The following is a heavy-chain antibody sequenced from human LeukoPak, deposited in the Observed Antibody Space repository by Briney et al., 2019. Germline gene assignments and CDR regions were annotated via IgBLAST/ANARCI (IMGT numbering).Heavy chain of an antibody. V-gene: IGHV3-30-3*01. J-gene: IGHJ5*02. Sequence: PGGSLRLSCAASGFTFSTYAMHWVRQAPGKGLEWVAVMSYDGSNKYYADSVKGRFTISRDNSKDTLYLQMNSLRAEDTAVYYCARGGSRQWLVRGWFDPWGQGTLVTVSS. CDR1: GFTFSTYA. CDR2: MSYDGSNK. CDR3: ARGGSRQWLVRGWFDP. D-gene: IGHD6-19*01.